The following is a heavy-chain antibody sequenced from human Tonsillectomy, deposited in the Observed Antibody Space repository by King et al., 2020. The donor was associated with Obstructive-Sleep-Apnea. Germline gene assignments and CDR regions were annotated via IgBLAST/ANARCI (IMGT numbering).Heavy chain of an antibody. CDR2: IRGSGGST. CDR1: GFTFSSYA. Sequence: VQLVESGGGLVQPGGSLRLSCAASGFTFSSYAMSWVRQAPGKGLEWGSGIRGSGGSTNYADSVGGRFTISRDNSKNTLYLQMNSLSAEDTAVYYCAKASGYSYENYFDYWGQGTLVTVSS. J-gene: IGHJ4*02. D-gene: IGHD5-18*01. CDR3: AKASGYSYENYFDY. V-gene: IGHV3-23*04.